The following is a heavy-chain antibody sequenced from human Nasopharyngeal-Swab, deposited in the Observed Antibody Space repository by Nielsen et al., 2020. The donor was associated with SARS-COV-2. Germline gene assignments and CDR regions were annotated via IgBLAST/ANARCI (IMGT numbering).Heavy chain of an antibody. V-gene: IGHV1-18*01. J-gene: IGHJ4*02. Sequence: ASVKVSCKASDNTLINYGINWVRQAPGQGLEWMGWISGFNGNTNYAQKLQGRLSLTTDTSTSTVYMELRSLTSDDSAIYYCSRDVGIEQWMVPEMSHWGQGSLVTVST. D-gene: IGHD6-19*01. CDR3: SRDVGIEQWMVPEMSH. CDR2: ISGFNGNT. CDR1: DNTLINYG.